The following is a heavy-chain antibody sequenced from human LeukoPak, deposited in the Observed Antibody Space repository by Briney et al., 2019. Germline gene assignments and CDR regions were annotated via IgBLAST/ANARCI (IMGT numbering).Heavy chain of an antibody. CDR2: IYYSGST. V-gene: IGHV4-39*07. CDR3: ARVGEMTTVDY. Sequence: SETLSLTCTVSGGSISSYYWGWIRQPPGKGLEWIGSIYYSGSTYYNPSLKSRVTISVDTSKNQFSLKLSSVTAADTAVYYCARVGEMTTVDYWGQGTLVTVSS. J-gene: IGHJ4*02. CDR1: GGSISSYY. D-gene: IGHD4-17*01.